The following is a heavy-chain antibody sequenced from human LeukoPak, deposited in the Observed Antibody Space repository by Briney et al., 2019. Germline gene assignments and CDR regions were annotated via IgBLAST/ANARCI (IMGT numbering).Heavy chain of an antibody. CDR2: ISSSCSTI. J-gene: IGHJ4*02. D-gene: IGHD2-15*01. V-gene: IGHV3-48*03. CDR3: ARDREVVVAARLFDY. Sequence: GGSLRLSCAASGFTFSSYEMNWVRQAPGKGLEWVSYISSSCSTIYYADSVKGRFTISRDNAKNSLYLQMNSLRAEDTAVYYCARDREVVVAARLFDYWGQGTLVTVSS. CDR1: GFTFSSYE.